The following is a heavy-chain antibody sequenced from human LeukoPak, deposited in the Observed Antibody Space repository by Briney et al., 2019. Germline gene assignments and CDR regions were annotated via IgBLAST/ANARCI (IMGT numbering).Heavy chain of an antibody. CDR2: MYPNSGHP. Sequence: ASVQVSCKASGYTFTSYDINWVRPATGQGLEWLGWMYPNSGHPGYAQKLQGRGTMTRNTSTSSDSMELRRLRSEDTAVYYCARVFRRDYYETDAEGYYYDCMDVWGQGTTVTGSS. V-gene: IGHV1-8*01. D-gene: IGHD3-22*01. CDR3: ARVFRRDYYETDAEGYYYDCMDV. CDR1: GYTFTSYD. J-gene: IGHJ6*01.